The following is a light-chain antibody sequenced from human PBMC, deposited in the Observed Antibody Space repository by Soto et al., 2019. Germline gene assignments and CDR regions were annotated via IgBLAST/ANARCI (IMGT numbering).Light chain of an antibody. CDR1: QSVSSNY. CDR2: DAS. V-gene: IGKV3-20*01. CDR3: QQYSSAPRT. J-gene: IGKJ1*01. Sequence: IVLTQSPGTLSLSPGERATLSCRASQSVSSNYLAWYQQKPGQAPRLLIYDASSRAAGIPDRFSGSGSGTDFTLTISRLEPEDFAVYYCQQYSSAPRTFGQGTKVDIK.